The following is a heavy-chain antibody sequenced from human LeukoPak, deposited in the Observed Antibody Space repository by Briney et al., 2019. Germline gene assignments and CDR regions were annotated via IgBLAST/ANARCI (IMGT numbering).Heavy chain of an antibody. CDR1: GGSISSGDYY. CDR3: ARDPNPNWFDP. J-gene: IGHJ5*02. CDR2: IYYSGNT. V-gene: IGHV4-31*03. Sequence: SSQTLSLTCTVSGGSISSGDYYWSWIRQHPGKGLEWIGYIYYSGNTYYNPSLKSRVTISVDTSKNQFSLKLNSVTAADTAVYYCARDPNPNWFDPWGQGTLVTVSS.